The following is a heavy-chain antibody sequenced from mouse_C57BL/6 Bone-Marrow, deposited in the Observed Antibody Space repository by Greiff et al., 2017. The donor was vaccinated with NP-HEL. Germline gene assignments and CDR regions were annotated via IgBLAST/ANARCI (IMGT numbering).Heavy chain of an antibody. CDR2: ISSGGDYI. Sequence: EVKLVESGEGLVKPGGSLKLSCAASGFTFSSYAMSWVRQTPEKRLEWVAYISSGGDYIYYADTVKGRFTISRDNARNTLYLQRSSLKSEDTAMDYCTRDLGGAWFAYWGQGTLVTVSA. V-gene: IGHV5-9-1*02. D-gene: IGHD1-1*02. J-gene: IGHJ3*01. CDR1: GFTFSSYA. CDR3: TRDLGGAWFAY.